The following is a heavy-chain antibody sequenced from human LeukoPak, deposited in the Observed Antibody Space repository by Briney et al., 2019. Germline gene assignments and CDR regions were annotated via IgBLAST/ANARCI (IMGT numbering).Heavy chain of an antibody. CDR3: ARGGYCSGGACYRGFDS. Sequence: SGGSLRVSCAASGFTFSNYWMQWVRQAPGKGLVWVSRINSDGSITTYADSVKGRFTVSRDNAKNSLFLQMNSLRDEDSAVYYCARGGYCSGGACYRGFDSWGQGTLVTVSS. D-gene: IGHD2-15*01. J-gene: IGHJ4*02. V-gene: IGHV3-74*03. CDR1: GFTFSNYW. CDR2: INSDGSIT.